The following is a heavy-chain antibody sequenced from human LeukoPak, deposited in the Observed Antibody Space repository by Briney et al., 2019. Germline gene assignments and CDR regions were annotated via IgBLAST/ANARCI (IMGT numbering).Heavy chain of an antibody. V-gene: IGHV3-33*06. J-gene: IGHJ4*02. CDR2: IWYDGSNK. D-gene: IGHD6-13*01. CDR1: GFTFSSYG. Sequence: PGRSLRLSCAASGFTFSSYGMHWVRQAPGKGLEWVAVIWYDGSNKYYADSVKGRFTISRDNSKNTLYLQMNSLRAEDTAVYYCAKDIAAADPNDYFDYWGQGTLVTVSS. CDR3: AKDIAAADPNDYFDY.